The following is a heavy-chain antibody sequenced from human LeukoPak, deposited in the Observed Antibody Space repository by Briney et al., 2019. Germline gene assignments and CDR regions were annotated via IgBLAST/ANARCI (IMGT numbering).Heavy chain of an antibody. J-gene: IGHJ4*02. CDR1: GYTFTSYD. V-gene: IGHV1-8*01. Sequence: ASVKVSCKASGYTFTSYDINWVRQATGQGLEWMGWMNPNSGNTGYAQKFQGRVTITRNTSISTAYMELSSLGSEDTAVYYCPRDCSRTSCYTRFDYWGQGTLVTVSS. CDR3: PRDCSRTSCYTRFDY. CDR2: MNPNSGNT. D-gene: IGHD2-2*02.